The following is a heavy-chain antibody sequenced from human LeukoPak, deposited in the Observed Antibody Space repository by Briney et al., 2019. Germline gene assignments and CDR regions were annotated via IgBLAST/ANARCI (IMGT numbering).Heavy chain of an antibody. J-gene: IGHJ4*02. CDR2: ISCDGSNK. CDR1: GFTFSSYA. V-gene: IGHV3-30*04. D-gene: IGHD3-10*01. Sequence: GGSLRLSCAASGFTFSSYAMHWVRQAPGKGLEWVAVISCDGSNKYYADSVKGRFTISRDNSKNTLYLQMNSLRAEDTAVYYCAREGGSGSRLVDYWGQGTLVTVSS. CDR3: AREGGSGSRLVDY.